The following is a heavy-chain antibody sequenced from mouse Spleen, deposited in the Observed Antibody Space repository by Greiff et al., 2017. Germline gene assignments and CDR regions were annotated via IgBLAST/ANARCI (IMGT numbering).Heavy chain of an antibody. J-gene: IGHJ2*01. CDR1: GYTFTSYY. Sequence: LVESGPELVKPGASVRISCKASGYTFTSYYIHWVKQRPGQGLEWIGWIYPGNVNTKYNEKFKGKATLTADKSSSTAYMQLSSLTSEDSAVYFCARWAPGGYFDYWGQGTTLTVSS. V-gene: IGHV1S56*01. CDR2: IYPGNVNT. D-gene: IGHD1-1*02. CDR3: ARWAPGGYFDY.